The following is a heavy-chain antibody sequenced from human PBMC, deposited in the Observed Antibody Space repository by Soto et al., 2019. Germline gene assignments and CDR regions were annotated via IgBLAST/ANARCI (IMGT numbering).Heavy chain of an antibody. CDR2: ISYDGSNE. J-gene: IGHJ6*04. CDR3: AKDHKDTAMVMDV. V-gene: IGHV3-30*18. CDR1: GFTFSSYG. Sequence: GGSLRLSCAASGFTFSSYGMHWVRQAPGKGLEWVAVISYDGSNEYYADSVKGRFAISRDNSKNTLYLQMNSLRAEDTAVYYCAKDHKDTAMVMDVWGKGTTVTVSS. D-gene: IGHD5-18*01.